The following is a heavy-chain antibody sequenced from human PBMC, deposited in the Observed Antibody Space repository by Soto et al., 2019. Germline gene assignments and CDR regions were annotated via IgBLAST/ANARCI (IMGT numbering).Heavy chain of an antibody. D-gene: IGHD3-10*01. V-gene: IGHV1-8*01. Sequence: ASVKVSCKASGYTFTSYDINWVRQATGQGLEWMGWMNPNSGNTGYAQKFQGRVTMTRNTSISTAYMELSSLRSEDTAVYYCARGVRGVIITSYYYYYMAVWGKGTTVTVSS. J-gene: IGHJ6*03. CDR3: ARGVRGVIITSYYYYYMAV. CDR1: GYTFTSYD. CDR2: MNPNSGNT.